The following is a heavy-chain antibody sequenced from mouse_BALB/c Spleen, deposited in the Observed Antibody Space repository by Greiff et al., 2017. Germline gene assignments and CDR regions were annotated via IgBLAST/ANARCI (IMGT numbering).Heavy chain of an antibody. J-gene: IGHJ2*01. D-gene: IGHD1-1*01. Sequence: VQLQQPGAELVKPGASVKLSCKASGYTFTSYWMHWVKQRPGQGLEWIGEINPSNGRTNYNEKFKSKATLTVDKSSSTAYMQLSSLTSEDSAVYYCARYYYGSSYGYFDYWGQGTTLTVSS. V-gene: IGHV1S81*02. CDR1: GYTFTSYW. CDR3: ARYYYGSSYGYFDY. CDR2: INPSNGRT.